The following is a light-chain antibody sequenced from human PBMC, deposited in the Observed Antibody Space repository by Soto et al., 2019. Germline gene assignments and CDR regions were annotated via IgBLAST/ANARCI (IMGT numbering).Light chain of an antibody. Sequence: EIVMTQSPATLSVSSGERATLSCRASQSVTSKLAWYQQKHGQAPRLLIYDASTRAAGIPGRFSGDGSGTEFTLTISSLQPEDFAVYYCQQYNNWPPLTFGGGTKVELK. CDR1: QSVTSK. V-gene: IGKV3-15*01. CDR2: DAS. CDR3: QQYNNWPPLT. J-gene: IGKJ4*01.